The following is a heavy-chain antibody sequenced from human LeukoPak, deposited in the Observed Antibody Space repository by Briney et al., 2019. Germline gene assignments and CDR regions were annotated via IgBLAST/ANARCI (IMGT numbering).Heavy chain of an antibody. V-gene: IGHV3-21*01. J-gene: IGHJ4*02. CDR3: ARGLGTTVTTDY. D-gene: IGHD4-17*01. CDR1: GFTFSSYS. CDR2: TSSSSSYI. Sequence: GGSLRLSCAASGFTFSSYSMNWVRQAPGKGLEWVSSTSSSSSYIYYADSVKGRFTISRDNAKNSLYLQMNSQRAEDTAVYYCARGLGTTVTTDYWGQGTLVTVSS.